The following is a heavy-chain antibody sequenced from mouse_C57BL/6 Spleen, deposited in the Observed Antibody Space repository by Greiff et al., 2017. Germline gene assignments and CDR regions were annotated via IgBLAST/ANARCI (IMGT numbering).Heavy chain of an antibody. CDR1: GYTFTSYW. Sequence: QVQLQQPGAELVKPGASVKMSCKASGYTFTSYWITWVKQRPGQGLEWIGDIYPGSGSTNYNEKFKSKATLTVDTSSSTAYMQLSSLTSEDSAVYYCARDPYYYGSSSYYFDYWGQGTTLTVSS. D-gene: IGHD1-1*01. J-gene: IGHJ2*01. V-gene: IGHV1-55*01. CDR3: ARDPYYYGSSSYYFDY. CDR2: IYPGSGST.